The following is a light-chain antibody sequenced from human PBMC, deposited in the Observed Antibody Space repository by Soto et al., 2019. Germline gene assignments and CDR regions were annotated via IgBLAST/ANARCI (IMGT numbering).Light chain of an antibody. CDR2: GAS. CDR3: QQYNNWPRT. V-gene: IGKV3-15*01. J-gene: IGKJ1*01. Sequence: EVELTQSPGTLSLSPGERATLSSRASQSVSSDLAWYHQKPGQAPRLLIYGASTRATGIPARFSGSGSGTEFTLSINSLQSEDFAVYYCQQYNNWPRTFGQGTKVDNK. CDR1: QSVSSD.